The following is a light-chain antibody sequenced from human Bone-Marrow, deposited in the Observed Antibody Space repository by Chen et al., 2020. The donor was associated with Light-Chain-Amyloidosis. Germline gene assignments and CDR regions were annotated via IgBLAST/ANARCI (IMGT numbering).Light chain of an antibody. CDR3: QSADSSGTYEVI. CDR2: RDT. V-gene: IGLV3-25*03. J-gene: IGLJ2*01. Sequence: SYELTQPPSVSVSPGQTARITCSGDDLPTKYAYWYQQKPGQAPVLVIHRDTERPSGISERFSGASSGPTATLTISGVQREGEADYHCQSADSSGTYEVIFGGGTKLTVL. CDR1: DLPTKY.